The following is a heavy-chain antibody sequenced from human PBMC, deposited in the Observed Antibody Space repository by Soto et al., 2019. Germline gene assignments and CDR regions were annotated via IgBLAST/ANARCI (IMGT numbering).Heavy chain of an antibody. CDR3: ARGRAVAV. Sequence: EVQLVASGAGSVQPGGSLRLSCVASGFTLSSYCMTWVRQAPGKGLEWVANIKTDGSEKTYVDSVKGRFSISRDNANNSLSLQMNSLRIEDTGIYYCARGRAVAVWGQGTLVIVCS. J-gene: IGHJ4*02. CDR1: GFTLSSYC. CDR2: IKTDGSEK. D-gene: IGHD6-19*01. V-gene: IGHV3-7*02.